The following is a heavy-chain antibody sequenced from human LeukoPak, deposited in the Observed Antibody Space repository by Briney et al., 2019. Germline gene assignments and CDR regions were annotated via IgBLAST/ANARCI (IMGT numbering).Heavy chain of an antibody. CDR1: GYTFTSYA. J-gene: IGHJ6*03. Sequence: GASVKVSCKASGYTFTSYAMHWVRQAPGQRLEWMGWINAGNGNTKYSQEFQGRVTITRDTSASTAYMELSSLRSEDMAVYYYARDGISYYYGSGSSERYYYYYMDVWGKGTTVTVSS. CDR3: ARDGISYYYGSGSSERYYYYYMDV. V-gene: IGHV1-3*03. D-gene: IGHD3-10*01. CDR2: INAGNGNT.